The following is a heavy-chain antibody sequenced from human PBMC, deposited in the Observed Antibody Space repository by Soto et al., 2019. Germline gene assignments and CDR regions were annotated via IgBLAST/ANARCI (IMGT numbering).Heavy chain of an antibody. V-gene: IGHV1-69*05. CDR3: ARVVVLWFGELSGFDP. Sequence: ASVKVSCKASGGTFSSYAISWVRQAPGQGLEWKGGIIPIFGTANYAQKFQGRVTITRDTSASTAYMELSSLSSEDTVVYYCARVVVLWFGELSGFDPWGQGTLVTSPQ. CDR1: GGTFSSYA. D-gene: IGHD3-10*01. CDR2: IIPIFGTA. J-gene: IGHJ5*02.